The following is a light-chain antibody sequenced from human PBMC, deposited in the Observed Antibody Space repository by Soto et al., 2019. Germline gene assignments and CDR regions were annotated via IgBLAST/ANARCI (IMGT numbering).Light chain of an antibody. V-gene: IGLV2-14*01. J-gene: IGLJ1*01. Sequence: HSALTQPASVSGSPGQSITISCTGTISAVGGYTYVPWSQQHPGKAPHLMIYEDSKRPSGVSNRLSGSKSGNTASLTISGLQAEDEADYYCSSYTSSSTYVFGTGTKVTVL. CDR3: SSYTSSSTYV. CDR2: EDS. CDR1: ISAVGGYTY.